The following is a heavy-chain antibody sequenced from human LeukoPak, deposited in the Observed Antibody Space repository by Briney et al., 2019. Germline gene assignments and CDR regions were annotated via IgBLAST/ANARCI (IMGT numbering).Heavy chain of an antibody. V-gene: IGHV5-51*01. CDR2: IYPGDSDT. CDR1: GYSFTSYW. D-gene: IGHD1-20*01. J-gene: IGHJ5*02. CDR3: ARHGIPRYNWNDVGPPLFDP. Sequence: GESLKISCKGSGYSFTSYWIGWVRQMPGKGLEWMGIIYPGDSDTRYSPSFQGQVTISADKSISTAYLQWSSLKASDTAMYYCARHGIPRYNWNDVGPPLFDPWGQGTLVTVSS.